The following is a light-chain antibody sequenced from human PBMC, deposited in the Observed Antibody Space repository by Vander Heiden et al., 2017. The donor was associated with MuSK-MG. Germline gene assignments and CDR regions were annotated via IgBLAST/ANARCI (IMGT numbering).Light chain of an antibody. J-gene: IGLJ1*01. CDR1: SSDVGGYHY. CDR3: SSYTSSSTNV. Sequence: QSALTQPASVSGSPGQSITISCTGTSSDVGGYHYVSWYQQHPGKAPKLMIYDVSNRTAGFATRFSGSKSGNTASLTISGLQAEDEADYYCSSYTSSSTNVFGTGTKVTVL. CDR2: DVS. V-gene: IGLV2-14*01.